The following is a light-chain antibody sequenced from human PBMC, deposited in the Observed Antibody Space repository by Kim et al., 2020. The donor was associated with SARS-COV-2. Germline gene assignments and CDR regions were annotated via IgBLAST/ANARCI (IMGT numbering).Light chain of an antibody. CDR3: QQYNDYPLT. Sequence: ASVGDRVTISCRASQSLGNWLAWYQQKPGKTPNRLIYDASSLESGVPSRFSGSGSATEFTLTISSLQPDDFATYYCQQYNDYPLTFGGGTKVDIK. V-gene: IGKV1-5*01. J-gene: IGKJ4*01. CDR2: DAS. CDR1: QSLGNW.